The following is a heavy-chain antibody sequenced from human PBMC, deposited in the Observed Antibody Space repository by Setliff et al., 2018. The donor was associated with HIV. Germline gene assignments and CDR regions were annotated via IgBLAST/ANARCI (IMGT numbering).Heavy chain of an antibody. CDR2: IYTSGST. J-gene: IGHJ6*02. V-gene: IGHV4-4*08. D-gene: IGHD3-10*01. CDR3: ARDNYDYYGMDV. CDR1: GGSISSHY. Sequence: LSLTCTVSGGSISSHYWSWIRQPPGKGLEWIGYIYTSGSTNYNPSLKSRVTISVDTSKNQFSLKLSSVTAADTAVYYCARDNYDYYGMDVWGQGTTVTVSS.